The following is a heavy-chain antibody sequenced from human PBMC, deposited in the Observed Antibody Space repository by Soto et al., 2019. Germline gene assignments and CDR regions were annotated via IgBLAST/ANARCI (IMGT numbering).Heavy chain of an antibody. CDR3: AKGIPDTGGYYYYSMDV. CDR1: GCTVSSYA. Sequence: QPWCCMRLSSAASGCTVSSYAMGWFRQAQGKGLDWVSVISGSGGITYSADSVKGRFTISRDNSKNILYLQMNSLRAEDTAVYYCAKGIPDTGGYYYYSMDVWGQGTAVTVSS. D-gene: IGHD5-18*01. V-gene: IGHV3-23*01. J-gene: IGHJ6*02. CDR2: ISGSGGIT.